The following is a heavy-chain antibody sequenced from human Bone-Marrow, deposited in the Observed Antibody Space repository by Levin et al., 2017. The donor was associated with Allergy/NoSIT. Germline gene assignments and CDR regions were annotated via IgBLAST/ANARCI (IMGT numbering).Heavy chain of an antibody. CDR1: GFTFSDHG. J-gene: IGHJ4*02. Sequence: SCAASGFTFSDHGMHWVRQAPGKGLEWVAIIWFDGSDKYYTDSVRGRFTISRDNSKNTVYLQMDSLRAEDTALYYCARDRGTTSSAGYYFDYWGQGTLVTVSS. CDR2: IWFDGSDK. CDR3: ARDRGTTSSAGYYFDY. V-gene: IGHV3-33*01. D-gene: IGHD1-1*01.